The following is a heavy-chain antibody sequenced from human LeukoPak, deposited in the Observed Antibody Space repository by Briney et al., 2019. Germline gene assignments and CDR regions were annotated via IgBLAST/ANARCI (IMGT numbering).Heavy chain of an antibody. CDR3: ARIRYSENIDY. D-gene: IGHD1-1*01. CDR1: GGSIGSTNYY. Sequence: SETLSLTCTVSGGSIGSTNYYWGWIRQPPGKGLEWIANIYYSGSTYYNPSLKSRVTISVDTSKNQFSLRLNSVTAADTAVYYCARIRYSENIDYWGQGTLVTVSS. CDR2: IYYSGST. J-gene: IGHJ4*02. V-gene: IGHV4-39*01.